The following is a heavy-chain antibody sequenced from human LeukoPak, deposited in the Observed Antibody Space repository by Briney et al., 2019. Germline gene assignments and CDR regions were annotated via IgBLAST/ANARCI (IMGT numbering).Heavy chain of an antibody. CDR3: AKANVRFILGKAFDI. CDR1: GFTFSDFW. Sequence: GGSLRLSCAASGFTFSDFWMHWVRQAPGKGLVWVSRINSGGTVTNYADSVKGRLTISRDNAKNTLYLQMNSLRAEDTAVYYCAKANVRFILGKAFDIWGQGTMVTVSS. CDR2: INSGGTVT. D-gene: IGHD2-8*01. J-gene: IGHJ3*02. V-gene: IGHV3-74*01.